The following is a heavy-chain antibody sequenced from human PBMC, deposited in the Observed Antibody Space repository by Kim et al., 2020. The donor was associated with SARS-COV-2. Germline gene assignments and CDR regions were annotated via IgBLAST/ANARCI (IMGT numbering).Heavy chain of an antibody. CDR3: ARIADYYDSSGYPDY. D-gene: IGHD3-22*01. Sequence: SETLSLTCTVSGGSISSYYWSWIRQPPGKGLEWIGYIYYSGSTNYNPSLKSRVTISVDTSKNQFSLKLSSVTAADTAVYYCARIADYYDSSGYPDYWGQGTLVTVSS. V-gene: IGHV4-59*13. CDR1: GGSISSYY. CDR2: IYYSGST. J-gene: IGHJ4*02.